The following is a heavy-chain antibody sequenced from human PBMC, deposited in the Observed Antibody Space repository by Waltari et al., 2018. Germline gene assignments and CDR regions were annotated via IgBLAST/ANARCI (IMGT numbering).Heavy chain of an antibody. CDR3: AKAAILEWLSDFDY. J-gene: IGHJ4*02. CDR2: SYSGWST. Sequence: EVQLLESGGGLVQPGGSLRLSCAASGFTFSSYAMSWVRQAPGEGLWWVSVSYSGWSTYYADSVKGRFTISRENSKNTLYLQRNSLRAEDTAVYYCAKAAILEWLSDFDYWGQGTLVTVSS. V-gene: IGHV3-23*03. D-gene: IGHD3-3*01. CDR1: GFTFSSYA.